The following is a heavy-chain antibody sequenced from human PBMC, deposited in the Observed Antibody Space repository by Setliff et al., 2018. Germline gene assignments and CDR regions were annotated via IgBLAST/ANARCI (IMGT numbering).Heavy chain of an antibody. J-gene: IGHJ4*02. CDR1: GGTFSSYA. CDR3: ARDGGYCSGGSCYGLDY. CDR2: IIPIFGTA. D-gene: IGHD2-15*01. V-gene: IGHV1-69*05. Sequence: GASVKVSCKASGGTFSSYAISWVRQAPGQGLEWMGGIIPIFGTANYAQKFQGRVTITRDTSASTAYMELSSLRSEDTAVYYCARDGGYCSGGSCYGLDYWGQGTLVTVSS.